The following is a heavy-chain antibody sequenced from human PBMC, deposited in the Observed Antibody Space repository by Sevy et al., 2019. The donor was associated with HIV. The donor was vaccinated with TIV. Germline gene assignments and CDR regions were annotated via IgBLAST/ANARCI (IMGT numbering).Heavy chain of an antibody. CDR1: GFTFSSYA. J-gene: IGHJ4*02. V-gene: IGHV3-23*01. Sequence: GGSLRLSCAASGFTFSSYAMSWVRQAPGKGLEWVSAISGSGGSTYYADSVKRRFTISRDNSKNTLYLQMNSLRAEDTAVYYCAKVTYYDILTSYFDYWGQGTLVTVSS. CDR3: AKVTYYDILTSYFDY. CDR2: ISGSGGST. D-gene: IGHD3-9*01.